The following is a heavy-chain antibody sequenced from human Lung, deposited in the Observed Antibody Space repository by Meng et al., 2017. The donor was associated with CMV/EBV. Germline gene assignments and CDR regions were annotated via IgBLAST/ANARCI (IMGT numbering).Heavy chain of an antibody. Sequence: GGSXRLXXAASGFTFSTYAMTWVRQAPGKGLEWLSAISTTGGVTYSADSVKGQFTISRDNSKNTLYMQMNSLRAEDTAVYYCVRIVGGSSRHWFDPWGQGTXVTVSS. CDR1: GFTFSTYA. CDR2: ISTTGGVT. D-gene: IGHD1-26*01. V-gene: IGHV3-23*01. CDR3: VRIVGGSSRHWFDP. J-gene: IGHJ5*02.